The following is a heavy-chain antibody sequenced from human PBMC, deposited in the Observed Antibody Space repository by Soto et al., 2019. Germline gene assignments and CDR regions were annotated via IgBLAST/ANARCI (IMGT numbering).Heavy chain of an antibody. CDR2: VYYTGNS. V-gene: IGHV4-39*01. CDR1: GDSVSSSSYY. D-gene: IGHD2-2*01. CDR3: ASEVSSTKGMDV. J-gene: IGHJ6*02. Sequence: PSETLSLTCTVSGDSVSSSSYYWVWIRQPPGRGLEWIASVYYTGNSFYNPSLKSRVALSVDISKNQFSLRLRSLTASDTAVYYCASEVSSTKGMDVWGQGTTVTVSS.